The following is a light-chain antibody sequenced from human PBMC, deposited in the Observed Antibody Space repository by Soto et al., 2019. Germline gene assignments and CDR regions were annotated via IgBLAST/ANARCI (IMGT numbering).Light chain of an antibody. CDR2: EGS. CDR3: CSYAGSSTFV. CDR1: SSDVGSYNL. V-gene: IGLV2-23*03. Sequence: QSVLTQPASVSGSPGQSITISCTGTSSDVGSYNLVSRYQQHPGKAPKVMIYEGSKRPSGVSNRFSGSKSGNTASLTISGLQAEDEADYYCCSYAGSSTFVFGGGTKVTVL. J-gene: IGLJ3*02.